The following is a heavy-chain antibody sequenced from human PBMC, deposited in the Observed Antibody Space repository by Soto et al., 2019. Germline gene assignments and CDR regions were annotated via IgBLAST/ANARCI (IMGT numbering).Heavy chain of an antibody. CDR3: ARGLDSSGWYYYFDY. CDR1: GGSISSYY. D-gene: IGHD6-19*01. CDR2: IYYSGST. Sequence: ASETLSLTCTVSGGSISSYYWSWSRQPPGKGLEWIGYIYYSGSTNYNPSLKSRVTISVDTSKNQFSLKLSSVTAADTAVYYCARGLDSSGWYYYFDYWGQGTLVTVSS. V-gene: IGHV4-59*01. J-gene: IGHJ4*02.